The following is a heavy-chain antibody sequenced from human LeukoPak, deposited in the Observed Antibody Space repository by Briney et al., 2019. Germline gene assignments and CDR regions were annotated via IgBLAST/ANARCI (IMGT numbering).Heavy chain of an antibody. J-gene: IGHJ4*02. CDR2: ISGSGGST. CDR3: AKDGGGKFDFWSGYH. Sequence: GGSLRLSCAASGFTVISNYMSWVRQAPGKGLEWVSAISGSGGSTYYADSVKGRFTISRDNSKNTLYLQMNSLRAEDTAVYYCAKDGGGKFDFWSGYHWGQGTLVTVSS. CDR1: GFTVISNY. V-gene: IGHV3-23*01. D-gene: IGHD3-3*01.